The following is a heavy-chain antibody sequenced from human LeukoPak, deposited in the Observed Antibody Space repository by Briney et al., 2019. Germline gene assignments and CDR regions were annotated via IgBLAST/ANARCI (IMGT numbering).Heavy chain of an antibody. D-gene: IGHD4-17*01. CDR3: ARAGFDYGEEWFDP. J-gene: IGHJ5*02. CDR2: INHSGST. Sequence: GSLRLSCAASGFTFSSYSMNWVRQPPGKGLEWIGEINHSGSTNYNPSLKSRVTISVDTSKNQFSLKLSSVTAADTAVYYCARAGFDYGEEWFDPWGQGTLVTVSS. V-gene: IGHV4-34*01. CDR1: GFTFSSYS.